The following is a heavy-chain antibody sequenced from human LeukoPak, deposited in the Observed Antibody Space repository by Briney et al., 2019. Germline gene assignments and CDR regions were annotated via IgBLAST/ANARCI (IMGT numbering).Heavy chain of an antibody. CDR2: ISSDGNNK. D-gene: IGHD5-18*01. CDR3: ARDYATDTDMV. CDR1: GFTFSRYA. J-gene: IGHJ4*02. Sequence: PGRSLRLSCAASGFTFSRYAMHWVRQAPGKGLEWVAVISSDGNNKYNADSVQGRFTISRDNSKNTLYLQMNSLSPEDTAVYYCARDYATDTDMVWGQGTLVTVSS. V-gene: IGHV3-30*04.